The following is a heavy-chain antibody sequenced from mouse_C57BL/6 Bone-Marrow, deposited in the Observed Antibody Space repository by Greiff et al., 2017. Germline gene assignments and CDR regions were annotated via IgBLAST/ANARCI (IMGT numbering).Heavy chain of an antibody. CDR2: ICRGGST. CDR3: ATYYSGYLDY. D-gene: IGHD2-12*01. CDR1: GFSLTSSG. J-gene: IGHJ2*01. V-gene: IGHV2-2*01. Sequence: QVHVKQSGPGLVQPSQSLSITCTVSGFSLTSSGVHWVRQSPGKGLEWLGVICRGGSTAYNAAFISRLSISQDNSNSQVFFTLHSLQADATAIYSCATYYSGYLDYWGQGTTLTVSS.